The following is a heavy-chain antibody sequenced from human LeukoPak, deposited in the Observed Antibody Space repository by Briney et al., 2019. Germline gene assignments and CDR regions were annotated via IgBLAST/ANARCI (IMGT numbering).Heavy chain of an antibody. CDR3: AREWGRIAVAGGPGY. CDR2: IWYDGQTK. CDR1: GFIFSNYG. Sequence: GESLRLSCEASGFIFSNYGMHWVRQAPGKGLEWLALIWYDGQTKFYADSVKGRFTVSRDNSGNTLFLHMTSLRVEDTAVYYCAREWGRIAVAGGPGYWGQGALVTVSS. J-gene: IGHJ4*02. V-gene: IGHV3-33*01. D-gene: IGHD6-19*01.